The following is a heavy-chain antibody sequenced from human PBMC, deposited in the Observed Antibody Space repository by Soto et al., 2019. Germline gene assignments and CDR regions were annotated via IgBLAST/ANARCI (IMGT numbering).Heavy chain of an antibody. CDR2: INSDGSST. Sequence: PGGSLRLSCAASGFTVSSYLMHWVRQAPGKGLVWVSRINSDGSSTSFADSVKGRFTISRDNAKNTLYLQMNSLRAEDTAVYYCASVNYGDYGGVYDYWGQGTLVTVSS. D-gene: IGHD4-17*01. CDR3: ASVNYGDYGGVYDY. CDR1: GFTVSSYL. V-gene: IGHV3-74*01. J-gene: IGHJ4*02.